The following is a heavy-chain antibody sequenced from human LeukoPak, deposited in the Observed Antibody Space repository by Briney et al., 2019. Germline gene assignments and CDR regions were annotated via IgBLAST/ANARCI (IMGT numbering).Heavy chain of an antibody. Sequence: ASVKVSCKASGCTFSSYAISWVRQAPGQGLEWMGRIIPIFGIANYAQKFQGRVTITADKSTSTAYMELSSLRSEDTAVYYCPRDGREILSGYDYDYYGMDVWGQGTTVTVSS. CDR2: IIPIFGIA. J-gene: IGHJ6*02. CDR1: GCTFSSYA. D-gene: IGHD5-12*01. V-gene: IGHV1-69*04. CDR3: PRDGREILSGYDYDYYGMDV.